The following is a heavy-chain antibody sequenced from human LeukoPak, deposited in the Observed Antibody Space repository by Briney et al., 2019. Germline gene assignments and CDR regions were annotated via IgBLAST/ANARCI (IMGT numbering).Heavy chain of an antibody. D-gene: IGHD6-6*01. V-gene: IGHV3-48*04. CDR2: ISSSSSTI. CDR1: GFTFSSYS. J-gene: IGHJ6*03. Sequence: GGSLRLSCAASGFTFSSYSMNWVRQAPGKGLEWVSYISSSSSTIYYADSVKGRFTISRDNAKNSLYLQMNSLRAEDTAVYYYSRSGGSSHYYYYYMDVWGKGTTVTVSS. CDR3: SRSGGSSHYYYYYMDV.